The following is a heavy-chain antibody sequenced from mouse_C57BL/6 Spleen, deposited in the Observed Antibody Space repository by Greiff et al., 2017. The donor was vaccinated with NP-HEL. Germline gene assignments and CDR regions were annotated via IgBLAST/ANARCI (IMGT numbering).Heavy chain of an antibody. Sequence: EVKLMESGEGLVKPGGSLKLSCAASGFTFSSYAMSWVRQTPEKRLEWVAYISSGGDYIYYADTVKGRFTISRDNARNTLYLQMSSLKSEDTAMYYCTREEVYYDYDPNWYFDVWGTGTTVTVSS. D-gene: IGHD2-4*01. CDR1: GFTFSSYA. J-gene: IGHJ1*03. CDR2: ISSGGDYI. CDR3: TREEVYYDYDPNWYFDV. V-gene: IGHV5-9-1*02.